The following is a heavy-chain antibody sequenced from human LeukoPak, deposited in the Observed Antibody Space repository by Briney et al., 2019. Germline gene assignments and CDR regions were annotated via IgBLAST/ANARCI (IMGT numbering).Heavy chain of an antibody. V-gene: IGHV3-49*03. D-gene: IGHD2-15*01. J-gene: IGHJ4*02. CDR2: IRSKAYGGTT. CDR3: TREPPSVVGQVPDY. CDR1: GFTFGDYA. Sequence: GGSLRLSCTASGFTFGDYAMSWFRQAPGKGLEWIGFIRSKAYGGTTEYAASVKGRFTISRDDSKSIAYLQMNSLKTEDTAVYYCTREPPSVVGQVPDYWGQGTLATVSS.